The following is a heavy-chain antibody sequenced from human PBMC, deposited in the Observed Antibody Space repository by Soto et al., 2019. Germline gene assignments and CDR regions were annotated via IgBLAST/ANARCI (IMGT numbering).Heavy chain of an antibody. CDR2: IYWDDVQ. D-gene: IGHD2-15*01. J-gene: IGHJ4*02. CDR1: GFSLSTSGVG. Sequence: QITLKESGPALVKPTQTLTLACTISGFSLSTSGVGVGWIRQPPGKALEWLALIYWDDVQRYSPSLKTRLTITKDTSRNQVVLTMTNIDPVDTATYYCAHIPCSGGTCYLFDYWGQGTLVTVSS. CDR3: AHIPCSGGTCYLFDY. V-gene: IGHV2-5*02.